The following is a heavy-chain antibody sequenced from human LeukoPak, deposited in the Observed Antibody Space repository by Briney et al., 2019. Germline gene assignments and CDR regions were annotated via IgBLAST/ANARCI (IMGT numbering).Heavy chain of an antibody. CDR1: GGSISSYY. Sequence: PSETLSLTCTVSGGSISSYYWSWIRQPAGKGLEWIGRLYTSGSTNYNPSLKSRVTMSVDTSKNQFSLNLSSVTAADTAVYYCAREIRGYSYGYNDYWGQGTLVTVSS. CDR3: AREIRGYSYGYNDY. D-gene: IGHD5-18*01. J-gene: IGHJ4*02. CDR2: LYTSGST. V-gene: IGHV4-4*07.